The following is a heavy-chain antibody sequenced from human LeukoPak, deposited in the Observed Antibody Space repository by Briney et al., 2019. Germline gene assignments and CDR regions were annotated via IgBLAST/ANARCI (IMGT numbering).Heavy chain of an antibody. Sequence: SETLSLTCTVSGGSISSYYWSWIRQPAGKGLEWIGHIYTSGSTNYNPSLKSRVTISVDTSKNQFSLKLTSVTAADTAVYYCARAIEVGAMTPFDYWGQGTLVTVSS. CDR1: GGSISSYY. J-gene: IGHJ4*02. CDR2: IYTSGST. CDR3: ARAIEVGAMTPFDY. V-gene: IGHV4-4*07. D-gene: IGHD1-26*01.